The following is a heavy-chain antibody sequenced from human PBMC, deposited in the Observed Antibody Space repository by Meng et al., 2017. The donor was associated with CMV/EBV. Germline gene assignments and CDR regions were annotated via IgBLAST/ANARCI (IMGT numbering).Heavy chain of an antibody. CDR2: IYSGGST. Sequence: GGSLRLSCAASGFTVSSNYMSWVRQAPGKGLEWVSVIYSGGSTYYADSVKGRFTISRDNSKNTLYLQMNSLRAEDTAVYYCARVGRTSQTMIVVVPKGSGAFDIWGQGTMVTVSS. CDR3: ARVGRTSQTMIVVVPKGSGAFDI. CDR1: GFTVSSNY. V-gene: IGHV3-53*01. D-gene: IGHD3-22*01. J-gene: IGHJ3*02.